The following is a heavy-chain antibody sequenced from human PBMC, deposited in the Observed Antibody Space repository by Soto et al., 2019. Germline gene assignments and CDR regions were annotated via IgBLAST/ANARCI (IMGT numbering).Heavy chain of an antibody. D-gene: IGHD2-2*01. CDR2: LSSDGSDT. J-gene: IGHJ6*02. Sequence: PGGSLRLSCAASGLTFSSYAMSWVRQAPGKGLEWVVVLSSDGSDTNYADSVKGRFTVSRDNSKNTLYLQMNSLRIEDTAVYYCAREDSTRTDDNYYYYGMDVWGQGTTVTVSS. CDR1: GLTFSSYA. V-gene: IGHV3-30-3*01. CDR3: AREDSTRTDDNYYYYGMDV.